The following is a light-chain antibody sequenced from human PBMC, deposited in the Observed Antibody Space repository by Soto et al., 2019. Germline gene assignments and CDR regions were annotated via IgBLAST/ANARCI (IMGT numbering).Light chain of an antibody. CDR2: EGS. CDR1: SSDVGSYNL. V-gene: IGLV2-23*01. J-gene: IGLJ2*01. CDR3: CSYAGRSTVV. Sequence: QSALTQPASVSGSPGQSITISCTGTSSDVGSYNLVSWYQQHPGKAPKLMIYEGSKRPSGVSNRFSGSKSGNTASLTISGLHAEDAADYYCCSYAGRSTVVFGGGTKLTVL.